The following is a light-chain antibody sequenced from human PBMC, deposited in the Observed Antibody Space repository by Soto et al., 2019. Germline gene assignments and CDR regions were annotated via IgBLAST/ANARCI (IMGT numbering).Light chain of an antibody. J-gene: IGKJ1*01. V-gene: IGKV1-5*01. CDR2: DAS. CDR3: QQYNAYST. Sequence: DIQMTQSPSTLSAYIRDRVTITCRASQSISSWLAWYQQKPGKAPKLLIYDASSLESGVPSRFSGSGSGTEFTLTISSLQPDDFATYYCQQYNAYSTFGQGTKVDNK. CDR1: QSISSW.